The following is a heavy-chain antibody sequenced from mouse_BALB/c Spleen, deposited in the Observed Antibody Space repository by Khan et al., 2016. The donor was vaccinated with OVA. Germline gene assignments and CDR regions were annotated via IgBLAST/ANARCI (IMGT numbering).Heavy chain of an antibody. CDR3: ARFHGGY. J-gene: IGHJ2*01. V-gene: IGHV9-3-1*01. CDR1: GYTFTDYV. CDR2: INTYTGEP. Sequence: QVQLQQSGPELKKPGETVKISCKASGYTFTDYVMNWVKQAPGKGLGWMGWINTYTGEPTYADDFKGRFAFSLETSASTAYLQINNLKNEDTATYFCARFHGGYWGQGTTLTVSS.